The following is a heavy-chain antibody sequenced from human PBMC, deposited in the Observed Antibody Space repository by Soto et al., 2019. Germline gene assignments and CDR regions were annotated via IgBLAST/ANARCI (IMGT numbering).Heavy chain of an antibody. CDR2: INPSGGST. D-gene: IGHD2-2*01. Sequence: ASVKVSCKASGYTFTSYYMHWVRQAPGQGLEWMGIINPSGGSTSYAQKFQGRVTMTRDTSTSTVYMELSSLRSEDTDVYYCARGDTVVVPADSYYYGMDVWGQGTTVTVSS. CDR3: ARGDTVVVPADSYYYGMDV. V-gene: IGHV1-46*01. J-gene: IGHJ6*02. CDR1: GYTFTSYY.